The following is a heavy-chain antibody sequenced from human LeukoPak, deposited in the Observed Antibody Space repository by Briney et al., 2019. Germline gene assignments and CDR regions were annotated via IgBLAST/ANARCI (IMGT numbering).Heavy chain of an antibody. Sequence: SETLSLTCTVSGGSVSSGSYYWSWIRQPPGKGLEWIVYIYYSGSTNYNPSLKSRVTISVDTSKNQFSLKLSSVTAADTAVYYCARVRGHYDILTGYHTTGWFDPWGQGTLVTVSS. V-gene: IGHV4-61*01. CDR2: IYYSGST. J-gene: IGHJ5*02. CDR3: ARVRGHYDILTGYHTTGWFDP. CDR1: GGSVSSGSYY. D-gene: IGHD3-9*01.